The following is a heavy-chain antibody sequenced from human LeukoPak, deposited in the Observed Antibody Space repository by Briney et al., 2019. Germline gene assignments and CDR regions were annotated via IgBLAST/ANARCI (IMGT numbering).Heavy chain of an antibody. V-gene: IGHV3-23*01. CDR2: ISGSGGST. CDR3: AKERGRITIFGVVTSNWFDP. J-gene: IGHJ5*02. CDR1: GFTFSSYA. D-gene: IGHD3-3*01. Sequence: PGGSLRLSCAASGFTFSSYAMSWVRQAPGKGLEWVSAISGSGGSTYYADSVKGRFTISRDNSKNTLYLQMNSLRAEDTAVYYCAKERGRITIFGVVTSNWFDPWGQGTLVTVSS.